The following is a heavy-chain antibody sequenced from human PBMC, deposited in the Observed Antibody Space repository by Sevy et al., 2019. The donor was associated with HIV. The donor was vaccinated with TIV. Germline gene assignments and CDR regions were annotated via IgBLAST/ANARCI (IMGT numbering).Heavy chain of an antibody. CDR2: IWYDGSNK. D-gene: IGHD3-22*01. J-gene: IGHJ4*02. Sequence: GGSLRLSCAASGFTFSSYGMHWVRQAPGKGLEWVAVIWYDGSNKYYADSVKARFNISRDNSKNTLYLQMNSLRAEDTAVYYCAMNYYDSSGSSFFFDYWGQGTLVTVSS. V-gene: IGHV3-33*01. CDR3: AMNYYDSSGSSFFFDY. CDR1: GFTFSSYG.